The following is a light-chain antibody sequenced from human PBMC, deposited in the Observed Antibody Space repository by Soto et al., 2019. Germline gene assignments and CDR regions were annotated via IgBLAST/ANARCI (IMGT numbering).Light chain of an antibody. V-gene: IGKV3-20*01. CDR1: QSVSNN. J-gene: IGKJ1*01. Sequence: EIVLTQSPATLSLSPGERATLSCRASQSVSNNLAWYQQKPGQAPRLLIYDASNRATGIPDRFSGSGSGTDFTLTISRLEPEDFAVYYCQQYGSSGTFGQGTKVDIK. CDR3: QQYGSSGT. CDR2: DAS.